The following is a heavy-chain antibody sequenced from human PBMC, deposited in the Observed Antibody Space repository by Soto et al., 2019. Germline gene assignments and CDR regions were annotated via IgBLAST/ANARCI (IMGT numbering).Heavy chain of an antibody. CDR2: IQYSGNT. CDR1: GGSITTYY. J-gene: IGHJ4*02. D-gene: IGHD3-10*01. V-gene: IGHV4-59*01. Sequence: SETLSLTCTVSGGSITTYYWSWIRQPPGKGLEWIGYIQYSGNTNYNPSLKSRVTISVDTSKNQFSLGLSSVTAADTALYYCARSYYLTSGKPYYFDYWGQGTLVTVSS. CDR3: ARSYYLTSGKPYYFDY.